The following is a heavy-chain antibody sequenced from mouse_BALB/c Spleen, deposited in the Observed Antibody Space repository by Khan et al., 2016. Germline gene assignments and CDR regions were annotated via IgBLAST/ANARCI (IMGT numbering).Heavy chain of an antibody. Sequence: EVELVESGGGLVQTGGSLRLSCATSGFTFTDYYMTWVRQPPGKALEWLGFIRNKAGGYTTEYSASVKGRFTISRDNSQSILYLQLNTLRAEDSATYYCASLTGRIAYWGQGTLVTVSA. V-gene: IGHV7-3*02. CDR3: ASLTGRIAY. CDR2: IRNKAGGYTT. CDR1: GFTFTDYY. D-gene: IGHD4-1*01. J-gene: IGHJ3*01.